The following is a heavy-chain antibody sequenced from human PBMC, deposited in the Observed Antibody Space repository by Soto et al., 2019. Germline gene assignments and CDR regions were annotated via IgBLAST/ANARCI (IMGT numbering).Heavy chain of an antibody. V-gene: IGHV3-9*01. CDR1: GFTFDDYA. D-gene: IGHD6-13*01. Sequence: GGSLRLSCAASGFTFDDYAMHWVRQAPGKGLEWVSGISWNSGSIGYADSVKGRFTISRDNAKNSLYLQMNSLRAEDTALYYCAKDTSSDLLDYWGQGTLVTVSS. CDR3: AKDTSSDLLDY. CDR2: ISWNSGSI. J-gene: IGHJ4*02.